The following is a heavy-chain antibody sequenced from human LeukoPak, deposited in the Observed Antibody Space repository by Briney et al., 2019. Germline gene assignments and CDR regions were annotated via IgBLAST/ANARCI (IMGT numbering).Heavy chain of an antibody. CDR3: AREQGDYYDRSGSGFDP. D-gene: IGHD3-22*01. J-gene: IGHJ5*01. CDR1: GGSISSYY. Sequence: PSETLSLTCTVSGGSISSYYWSWIRQPPGMGLEWIGYIYYSGSTNYNPSLKSRVTISVDTSKNQFSLKLSSVTAADTAVYYCAREQGDYYDRSGSGFDPWGQGTLVTVSS. V-gene: IGHV4-59*01. CDR2: IYYSGST.